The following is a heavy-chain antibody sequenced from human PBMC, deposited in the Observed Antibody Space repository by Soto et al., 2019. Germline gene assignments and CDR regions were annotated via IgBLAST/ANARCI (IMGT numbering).Heavy chain of an antibody. V-gene: IGHV3-30-3*01. D-gene: IGHD3-10*01. J-gene: IGHJ4*02. Sequence: PGGSLRLSCAASGFTFSSYAMHWVRQAPGKGLEWVAVISYDGSNKYYADSVKGRFTISRDNSKNTLYLQMNSLGAEDTAVYYCARDFGYGSGSYYNAGDYWGQGT. CDR1: GFTFSSYA. CDR3: ARDFGYGSGSYYNAGDY. CDR2: ISYDGSNK.